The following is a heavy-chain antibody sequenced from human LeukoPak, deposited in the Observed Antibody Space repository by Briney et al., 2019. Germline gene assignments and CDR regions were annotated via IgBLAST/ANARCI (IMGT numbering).Heavy chain of an antibody. CDR1: GFTFSSYG. J-gene: IGHJ3*02. D-gene: IGHD3-22*01. Sequence: GGSLRLSCAASGFTFSSYGMHWVRQAPGKGLEWVAVISYDGSNKYYADSVKGRFTISRDNSKNTLYLQMNSLRAEDTAVYYCAKGPYSSGYYSCGAFDIWGQGTMVTVSS. CDR2: ISYDGSNK. CDR3: AKGPYSSGYYSCGAFDI. V-gene: IGHV3-30*18.